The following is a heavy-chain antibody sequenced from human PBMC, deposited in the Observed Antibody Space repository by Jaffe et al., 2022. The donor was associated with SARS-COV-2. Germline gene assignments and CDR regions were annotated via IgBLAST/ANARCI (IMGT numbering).Heavy chain of an antibody. J-gene: IGHJ5*02. CDR1: GYTFTGYY. CDR2: INPNSGGT. Sequence: QVQLVQSGAEVKKPGASVKVSCKASGYTFTGYYMHWVRQAPGQGLEWMGWINPNSGGTNYAQKFQGWVTMTRDTSISTAYMELSRLRSDDTAVYYCARGDDTAMVPAWFDPWGQGTLVTVSS. CDR3: ARGDDTAMVPAWFDP. D-gene: IGHD5-18*01. V-gene: IGHV1-2*04.